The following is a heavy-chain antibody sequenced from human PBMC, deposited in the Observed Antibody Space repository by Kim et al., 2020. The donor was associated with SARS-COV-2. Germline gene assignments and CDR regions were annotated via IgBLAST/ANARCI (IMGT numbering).Heavy chain of an antibody. CDR3: ARDLSAAGTDWFDP. Sequence: KPSLKSGVTISVDTSKNQFSLKLSSVTAADTAVYYCARDLSAAGTDWFDPWGQGTLVTVSS. V-gene: IGHV4-31*02. D-gene: IGHD6-13*01. J-gene: IGHJ5*02.